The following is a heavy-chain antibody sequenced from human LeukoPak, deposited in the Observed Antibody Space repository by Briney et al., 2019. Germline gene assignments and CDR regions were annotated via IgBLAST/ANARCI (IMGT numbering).Heavy chain of an antibody. J-gene: IGHJ4*02. CDR3: AEGGHDFNPFYR. CDR1: GFTFSTYA. D-gene: IGHD1-14*01. V-gene: IGHV3-23*01. Sequence: GGSLRLSCAASGFTFSTYAMGWVRKTPGKGLEWVSSIKGGGGDPFYADSVKGRFTISRDNSKNTLFLQLHSLRAEDSAVYYCAEGGHDFNPFYRWGQGTLVTVSA. CDR2: IKGGGGDP.